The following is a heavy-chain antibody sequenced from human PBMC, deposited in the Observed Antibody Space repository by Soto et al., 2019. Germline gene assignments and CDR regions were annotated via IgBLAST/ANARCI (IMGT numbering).Heavy chain of an antibody. CDR1: GFTFSSYA. J-gene: IGHJ4*02. CDR2: ISYDGSNK. CDR3: ARDYSSDY. V-gene: IGHV3-30-3*01. D-gene: IGHD2-15*01. Sequence: QVQLVESGGGVVQPGRSLRLSCAASGFTFSSYAMHWVRQAPGKGLEWVAVISYDGSNKYYTDSVKGRFTISRDNSNNTLYLQMNSLRAEDTAVYYCARDYSSDYWGQGTLVTGSS.